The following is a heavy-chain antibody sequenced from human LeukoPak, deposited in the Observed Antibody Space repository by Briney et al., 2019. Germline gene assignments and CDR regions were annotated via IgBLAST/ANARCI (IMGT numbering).Heavy chain of an antibody. CDR1: GFTFSSYG. V-gene: IGHV3-30*03. J-gene: IGHJ6*04. CDR2: ISYDGSNK. Sequence: GGSLRLSCAASGFTFSSYGMHWVRQAPGKGLEWVAVISYDGSNKYYADSVKGRFTISRDNSKNTLYLQMNSLRAEDTAVYYCARVGSGYSSSWYENYYYGMDVWGKGTTVTVSS. D-gene: IGHD6-13*01. CDR3: ARVGSGYSSSWYENYYYGMDV.